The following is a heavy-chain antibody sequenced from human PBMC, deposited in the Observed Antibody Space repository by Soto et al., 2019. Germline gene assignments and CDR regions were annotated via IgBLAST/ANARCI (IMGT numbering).Heavy chain of an antibody. V-gene: IGHV2-5*01. J-gene: IGHJ4*02. CDR1: GFSLTSTGVG. CDR2: TYWNDDD. Sequence: SGPTLVNPTQTLTLTCSFSGFSLTSTGVGVGWFRQPPGKALEWLGLTYWNDDDRYRSSLRSRLTITKDTSKDQVVLTMTNMDPEDTATYYCAHRPGGSGWRYYFDYWGQGTLVTGSS. CDR3: AHRPGGSGWRYYFDY. D-gene: IGHD6-19*01.